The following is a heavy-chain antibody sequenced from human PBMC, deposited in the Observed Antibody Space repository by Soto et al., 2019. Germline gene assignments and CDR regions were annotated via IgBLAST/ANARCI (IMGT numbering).Heavy chain of an antibody. CDR2: IDPSDTYA. Sequence: EVQLVQSGAEVKKPGESLRISCKGSGYSFTSYWISWVRQMPGKGLERMGRIDPSDTYANSSPSFQGHVTISADKSISTAYLQWSSLKASDTAMYYCARLAMATRRGYYGMDVWGQGTTVTVSS. J-gene: IGHJ6*02. CDR3: ARLAMATRRGYYGMDV. V-gene: IGHV5-10-1*01. CDR1: GYSFTSYW. D-gene: IGHD5-12*01.